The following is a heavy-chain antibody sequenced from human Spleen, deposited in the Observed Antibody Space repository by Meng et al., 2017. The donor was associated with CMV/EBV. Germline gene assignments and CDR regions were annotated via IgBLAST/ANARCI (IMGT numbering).Heavy chain of an antibody. D-gene: IGHD4-11*01. Sequence: SLKISCAASGFNFADYAMHWVRQAPGKGLEWVAGISWNGGRIEYAVSVRGRFTISRDNAKNTLFLQMNSLRAADTALYYCVKSNTAVGYYYAMNVWGLGTTVTVSS. CDR1: GFNFADYA. V-gene: IGHV3-9*01. J-gene: IGHJ6*02. CDR2: ISWNGGRI. CDR3: VKSNTAVGYYYAMNV.